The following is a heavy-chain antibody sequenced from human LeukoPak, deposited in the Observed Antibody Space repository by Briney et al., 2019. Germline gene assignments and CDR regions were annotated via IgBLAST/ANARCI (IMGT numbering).Heavy chain of an antibody. J-gene: IGHJ4*02. CDR3: AKDQKSIAATGYDY. D-gene: IGHD6-13*01. CDR1: GFTFSTSA. CDR2: ISASSGDI. Sequence: GGSLRLSCAASGFTFSTSAMSWVRQAPGKGLEWLSVISASSGDIFYADSVKGRFTISRDNSKNTLFLQMNSLRADDTAVYFCAKDQKSIAATGYDYWGQGTLVTVSS. V-gene: IGHV3-23*01.